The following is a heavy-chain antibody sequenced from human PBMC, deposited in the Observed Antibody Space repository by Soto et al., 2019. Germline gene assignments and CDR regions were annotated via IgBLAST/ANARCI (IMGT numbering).Heavy chain of an antibody. Sequence: QVHLVQSGTEVKKPGSSVKVSCKASVGSITTYTIHWVRQAPGQGLEWMGALIPIFPKPNFAQKFQGRVTITADGPTNTAYMELTSLTSDDTAVYFCGTGAVVPSYPNWVDTWGQGTLVTVST. V-gene: IGHV1-69*12. D-gene: IGHD2-15*01. CDR3: GTGAVVPSYPNWVDT. CDR1: VGSITTYT. CDR2: LIPIFPKP. J-gene: IGHJ5*02.